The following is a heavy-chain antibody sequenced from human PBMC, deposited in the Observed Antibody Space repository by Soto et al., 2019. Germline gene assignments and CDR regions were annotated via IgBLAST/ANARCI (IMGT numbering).Heavy chain of an antibody. Sequence: PSETLSLTCAVYGGSFSGYYWSWIRQPPGRGLEWIGEINDSGTTNNNPSLKSRATISVDTSKNQFSLKVSSVTAADTAVYYCARRTAGRLETYYNSSFDPWGQGTIVTVYS. CDR3: ARRTAGRLETYYNSSFDP. CDR2: INDSGTT. CDR1: GGSFSGYY. D-gene: IGHD3-10*01. J-gene: IGHJ5*02. V-gene: IGHV4-34*04.